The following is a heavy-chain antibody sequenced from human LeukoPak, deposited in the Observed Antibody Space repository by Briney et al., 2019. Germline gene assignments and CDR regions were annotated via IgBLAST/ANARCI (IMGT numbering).Heavy chain of an antibody. CDR1: GFTVSTNY. V-gene: IGHV3-53*01. J-gene: IGHJ4*02. CDR3: AGRGYSAYDSPYYFDY. CDR2: IYTSDNT. D-gene: IGHD5-12*01. Sequence: GGSLRLSCAASGFTVSTNYMSWVRQAPGKGLEWVSIIYTSDNTYYAGSVKGRFTISRDISKNTLYLQMNSLRAEDTAVYYCAGRGYSAYDSPYYFDYWGQGTLITVSS.